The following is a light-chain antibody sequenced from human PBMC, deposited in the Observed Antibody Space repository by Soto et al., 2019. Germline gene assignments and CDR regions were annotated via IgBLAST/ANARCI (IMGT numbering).Light chain of an antibody. CDR3: QQRSNWPLT. CDR2: DAS. V-gene: IGKV3-11*01. Sequence: DIVLTQSPATLSLSPGERATLSCRASQSVSSSLAWYQQKPGQTPRLLIYDASNRATGIPARCNGSGSGTDFTLTVSSLEPEDFAVYYCQQRSNWPLTFGGGTKVEIK. J-gene: IGKJ4*01. CDR1: QSVSSS.